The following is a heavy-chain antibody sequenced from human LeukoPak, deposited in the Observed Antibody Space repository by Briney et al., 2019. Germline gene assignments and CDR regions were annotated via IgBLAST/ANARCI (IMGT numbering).Heavy chain of an antibody. CDR1: GYSFTSYW. CDR2: INPGDSDT. Sequence: GESLKISCKGSGYSFTSYWIGWVRQIPGKGLEWMGIINPGDSDTRYSPSFQGQVTISADKSISTAYLQWSSLKASDTAMYYCARHGDTAMVTSWFDPWGQGTLVTVSS. D-gene: IGHD5-18*01. J-gene: IGHJ5*02. CDR3: ARHGDTAMVTSWFDP. V-gene: IGHV5-51*01.